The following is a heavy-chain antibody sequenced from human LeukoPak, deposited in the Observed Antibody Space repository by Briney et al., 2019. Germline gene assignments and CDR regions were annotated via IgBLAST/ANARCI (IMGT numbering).Heavy chain of an antibody. Sequence: GASVKVSCKVSGYTLTELSMHWVRQAPGKGLEWMGGFDPEDGETIYAQKFQGRVTMTEDTSTDTAYMELSSLRFEDTAVYYCATGKDYDILTGFDYWGQGTLVTVSS. D-gene: IGHD3-9*01. CDR1: GYTLTELS. V-gene: IGHV1-24*01. CDR2: FDPEDGET. CDR3: ATGKDYDILTGFDY. J-gene: IGHJ4*02.